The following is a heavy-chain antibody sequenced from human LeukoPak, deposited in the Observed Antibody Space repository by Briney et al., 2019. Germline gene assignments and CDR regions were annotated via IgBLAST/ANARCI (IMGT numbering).Heavy chain of an antibody. CDR3: ARILGYIVVVPAAHFDY. CDR2: IRQDGSEK. CDR1: GFTFSSYW. D-gene: IGHD2-2*01. V-gene: IGHV3-7*01. Sequence: GSLRLSCAASGFTFSSYWMSWVRQAPGKGLEWVANIRQDGSEKYYVESVKGRFTISRDNAKNSLYLQMNSLRAEDTAVYYCARILGYIVVVPAAHFDYWGQGTLVTVSS. J-gene: IGHJ4*02.